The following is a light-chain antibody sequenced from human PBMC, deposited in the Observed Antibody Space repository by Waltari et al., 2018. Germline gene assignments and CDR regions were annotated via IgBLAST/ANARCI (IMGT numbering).Light chain of an antibody. CDR3: ATWDDSLNGWV. V-gene: IGLV1-44*01. CDR1: DFNIGATT. CDR2: SNH. J-gene: IGLJ3*02. Sequence: QSVLTPPPSASGTPGQSFTISCSGSDFNIGATTVNWYQHPPGTAPKLFIYSNHRRPSGVPGRFSGSKSGTSASLAISGLQSDDEADYYCATWDDSLNGWVFGGGTKLTVL.